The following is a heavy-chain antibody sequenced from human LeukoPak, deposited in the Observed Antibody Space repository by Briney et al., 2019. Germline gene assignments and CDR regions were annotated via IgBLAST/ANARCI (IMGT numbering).Heavy chain of an antibody. V-gene: IGHV1-69*06. D-gene: IGHD2-2*01. J-gene: IGHJ4*02. CDR3: ARRSSEEYFDY. CDR2: IIPIFGTA. CDR1: GGTFSSYA. Sequence: ASVTVSCKASGGTFSSYAISWVRQAPGQGLEWMGGIIPIFGTANYAQKFQGRVTITADKSTSTAYMELSSLRSEDTAVYYCARRSSEEYFDYWGQGTLVTVSS.